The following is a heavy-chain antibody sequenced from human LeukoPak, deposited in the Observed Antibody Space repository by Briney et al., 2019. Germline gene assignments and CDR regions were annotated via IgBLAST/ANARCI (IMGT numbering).Heavy chain of an antibody. Sequence: GGSLRLSCAASGFTVSSNYMSWVRQAPGKGLEWVSVIYTAGSTYYADSVKGRFTISRDNSKNTLYLQMNSLRAEDTAVYYCARQLVVVITTGAFDIWGQGTMVTVSS. D-gene: IGHD3-22*01. V-gene: IGHV3-66*04. J-gene: IGHJ3*02. CDR2: IYTAGST. CDR3: ARQLVVVITTGAFDI. CDR1: GFTVSSNY.